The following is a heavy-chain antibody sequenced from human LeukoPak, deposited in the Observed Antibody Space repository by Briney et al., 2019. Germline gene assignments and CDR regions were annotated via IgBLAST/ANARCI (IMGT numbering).Heavy chain of an antibody. Sequence: ASVKVSYTASGGTFSSYAISWVRQAPGQGREWMGGIIPIFGTANYARKFQGRVTITADESTGTAYMELSSLRSEDTAVYYCARVKSWDTGFDPWGQGTLVTVSS. CDR2: IIPIFGTA. CDR1: GGTFSSYA. J-gene: IGHJ5*02. V-gene: IGHV1-69*01. CDR3: ARVKSWDTGFDP. D-gene: IGHD1-26*01.